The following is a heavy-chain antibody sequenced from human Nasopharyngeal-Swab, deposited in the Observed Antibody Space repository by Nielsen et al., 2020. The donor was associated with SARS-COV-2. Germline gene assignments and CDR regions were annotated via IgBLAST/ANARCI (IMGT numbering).Heavy chain of an antibody. V-gene: IGHV4-31*02. Sequence: RQAPGKGLEWIGYIYYSGSTYYNPSLKSRVTISVDTSKNQFSLKLSSVTAADTAAYYCARARRNFVVVSAFDYWGQGTLVTVSS. J-gene: IGHJ4*02. CDR2: IYYSGST. CDR3: ARARRNFVVVSAFDY. D-gene: IGHD2-21*02.